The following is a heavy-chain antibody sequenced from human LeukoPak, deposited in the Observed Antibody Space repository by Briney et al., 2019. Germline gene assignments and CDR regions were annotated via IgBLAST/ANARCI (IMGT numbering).Heavy chain of an antibody. J-gene: IGHJ4*02. Sequence: PETLSLTCAVYGGSFSGYYWSGIRRPPGKGLEGIGEINHSGSTNYNPSLQSRVTISVDTSKSHSSLKLRSVSAADTAVYYCARGSSNPRYFDYWGQGTLVTVSS. V-gene: IGHV4-34*01. D-gene: IGHD2-2*01. CDR1: GGSFSGYY. CDR3: ARGSSNPRYFDY. CDR2: INHSGST.